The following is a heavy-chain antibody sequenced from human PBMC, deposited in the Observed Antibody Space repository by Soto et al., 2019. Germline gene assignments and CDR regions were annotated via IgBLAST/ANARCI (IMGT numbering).Heavy chain of an antibody. CDR1: GFTVSSYA. V-gene: IGHV3-30-3*01. D-gene: IGHD3-22*01. CDR3: ARGDYYDSSENNDY. J-gene: IGHJ4*02. Sequence: SVRLSCAASGFTVSSYAMHWVRQAPGKGLEWVAVISYDGSNKYYADSVKGRFTISRDNSKNTLYLQMNSLRAEDTAVYYCARGDYYDSSENNDYWGQGTLVTVSS. CDR2: ISYDGSNK.